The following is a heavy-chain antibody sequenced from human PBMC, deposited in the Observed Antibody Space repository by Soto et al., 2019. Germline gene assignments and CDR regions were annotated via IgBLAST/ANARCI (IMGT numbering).Heavy chain of an antibody. V-gene: IGHV6-1*01. CDR3: ARQYRRTGMGNWLDP. D-gene: IGHD6-6*01. CDR1: GDSVSSNSAA. CDR2: TYYRSKWYN. J-gene: IGHJ5*02. Sequence: SQTLSLTCAISGDSVSSNSAAWNWIRQSPSRGLEWLGRTYYRSKWYNDYAVSVKSRITINPDTSKNQFSLQLNSVTPEDTAVNSGARQYRRTGMGNWLDPGAREPWSPS.